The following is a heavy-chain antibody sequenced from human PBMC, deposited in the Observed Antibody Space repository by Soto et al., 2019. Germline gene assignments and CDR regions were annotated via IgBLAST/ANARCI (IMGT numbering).Heavy chain of an antibody. V-gene: IGHV3-48*02. Sequence: PGGSLRLSCAASGFTFSSYSMNWVRQAPGKGLEWVSYISSSSSTIYYADSVKGRFTISRDNAKNSLYLQMNSLRDEDTAVYYCARDLTIFGVVIRGMDVWGQGTTVTVSS. J-gene: IGHJ6*02. CDR3: ARDLTIFGVVIRGMDV. CDR2: ISSSSSTI. D-gene: IGHD3-3*01. CDR1: GFTFSSYS.